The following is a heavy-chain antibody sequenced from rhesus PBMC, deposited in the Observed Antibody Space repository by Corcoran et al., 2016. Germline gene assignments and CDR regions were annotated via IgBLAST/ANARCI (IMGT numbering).Heavy chain of an antibody. Sequence: QVQLQESGPGLVKPSETLSLTCAVSGASISSYWWSWIRQPPGKGLEWIGEFNGNSGNSYYTPSLKSRVTISKDASKNQFSLKLSSVTAADTAVYYCAGSGYGSGGVYWGQGVMVTVSS. CDR3: AGSGYGSGGVY. D-gene: IGHD4-4*01. V-gene: IGHV4-80*01. CDR2: FNGNSGNS. J-gene: IGHJ4*01. CDR1: GASISSYW.